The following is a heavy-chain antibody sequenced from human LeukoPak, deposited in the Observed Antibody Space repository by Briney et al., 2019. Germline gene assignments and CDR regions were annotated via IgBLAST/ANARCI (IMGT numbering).Heavy chain of an antibody. V-gene: IGHV3-23*01. D-gene: IGHD2/OR15-2a*01. Sequence: GGSLRLSCAASGFTFSSYAMSWVRQAPGKGLEWVSAISGSGGSTYYADSVKGRFTISRDNSENTLYLQMSGLRAEDTAIYYCAKGTGDTAYYFWGQGVLVTVSS. CDR1: GFTFSSYA. CDR2: ISGSGGST. CDR3: AKGTGDTAYYF. J-gene: IGHJ4*02.